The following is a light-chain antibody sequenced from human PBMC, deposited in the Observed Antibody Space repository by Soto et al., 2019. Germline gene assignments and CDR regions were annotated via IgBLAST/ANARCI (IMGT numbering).Light chain of an antibody. CDR1: ETIKKNY. J-gene: IGKJ1*01. CDR3: QQYGS. V-gene: IGKV3-20*01. CDR2: AAS. Sequence: EIVLTQSPVSLSLSPGEGSTLSCRASETIKKNYLAWYQQQPGQAPRLLIYAASRRATGIPDRFSGSGSGTEFTLTISSLQSEDFAVYYCQQYGSFGQGTKVDIK.